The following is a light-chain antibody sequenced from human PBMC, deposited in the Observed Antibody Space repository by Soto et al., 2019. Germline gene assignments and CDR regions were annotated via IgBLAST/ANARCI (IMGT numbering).Light chain of an antibody. CDR3: QQYNNWPPRT. CDR1: QSLXSN. Sequence: EIVLTQYPSTLSVSPGERATLSCRASQSLXSNFVWYKQQPGQAPRLLIXDQSTRATGIPARFIGSGSGTEFTLTISSLQSEDFSVYYCQQYNNWPPRTFGQGTRLEIK. J-gene: IGKJ5*01. V-gene: IGKV3-15*01. CDR2: DQS.